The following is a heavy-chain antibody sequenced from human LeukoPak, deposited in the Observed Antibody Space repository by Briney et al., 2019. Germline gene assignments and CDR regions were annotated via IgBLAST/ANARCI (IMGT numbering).Heavy chain of an antibody. CDR3: ASHDYGDYSFDY. CDR2: IYYSGST. Sequence: PSETLSLTCTVSGGSISSSSYYWGWIRQPPGNGLEWIDRIYYSGSTYYNPSLKLRVTISVDTSKNQFSLELSSVTAADTAVYYCASHDYGDYSFDYRGQGTLVTVSS. D-gene: IGHD4-17*01. V-gene: IGHV4-39*01. CDR1: GGSISSSSYY. J-gene: IGHJ4*02.